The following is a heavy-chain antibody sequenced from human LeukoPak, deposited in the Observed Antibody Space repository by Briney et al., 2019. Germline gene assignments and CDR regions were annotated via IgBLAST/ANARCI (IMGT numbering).Heavy chain of an antibody. CDR3: ARAPHNDILSTYFPYYFDS. CDR2: IYYSGST. V-gene: IGHV4-39*07. CDR1: GGSLNSRSYY. Sequence: PSETLSLTCTVSGGSLNSRSYYWGWIRQSPGKGLEWIASIYYSGSTYYSPSLKSRVTISVDTSKNQFSLNLSSVTAADTAVYYCARAPHNDILSTYFPYYFDSWGQGTLVTASS. D-gene: IGHD3-9*01. J-gene: IGHJ4*02.